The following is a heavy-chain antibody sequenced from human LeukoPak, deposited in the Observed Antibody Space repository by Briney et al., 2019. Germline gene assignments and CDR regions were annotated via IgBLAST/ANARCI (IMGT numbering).Heavy chain of an antibody. CDR3: ARRWLGDPYGMDV. V-gene: IGHV3-23*01. J-gene: IGHJ6*02. Sequence: GGSLRLSCAASGFTFSSYSMNWVRQAPGKGLEWVSILGGLSESVYYPDSVKGRFTVSRDNSKDTLYLEINSLRGEDTATYYCARRWLGDPYGMDVWGQGTTVTVSS. D-gene: IGHD3-10*01. CDR2: LGGLSESV. CDR1: GFTFSSYS.